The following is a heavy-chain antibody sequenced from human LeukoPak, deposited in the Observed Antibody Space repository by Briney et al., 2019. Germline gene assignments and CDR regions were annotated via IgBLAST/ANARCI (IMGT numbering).Heavy chain of an antibody. CDR2: ISYDGSNK. Sequence: TGRSLRLSCAASGFTFSSYAMHWVRQAPGKGLEWVAVISYDGSNKYYADSVKGRFTISRDNSKNTLYLQMNSLRAEDTAVYYCAKFGQDCSSTSCPFDYWGQGTLVTVSS. D-gene: IGHD2-2*01. CDR3: AKFGQDCSSTSCPFDY. CDR1: GFTFSSYA. V-gene: IGHV3-30-3*02. J-gene: IGHJ4*02.